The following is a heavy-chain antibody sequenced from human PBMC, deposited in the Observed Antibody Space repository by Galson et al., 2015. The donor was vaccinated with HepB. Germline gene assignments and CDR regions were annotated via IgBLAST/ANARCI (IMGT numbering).Heavy chain of an antibody. CDR1: GFIFSNYD. V-gene: IGHV3-30*18. J-gene: IGHJ4*02. D-gene: IGHD2-21*01. CDR2: ISYDENTR. CDR3: AKELPAPPPKNPGPIYFDI. Sequence: SLRLSCAASGFIFSNYDMNWVRQAPGKGLEWVAVISYDENTRYSADSVKGRFTISRDKSKNTLYLQLNSLKTEDTAVYYCAKELPAPPPKNPGPIYFDIGGQGSLVTVSS.